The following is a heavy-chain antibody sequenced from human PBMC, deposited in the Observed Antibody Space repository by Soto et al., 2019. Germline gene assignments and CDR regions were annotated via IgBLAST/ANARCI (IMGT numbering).Heavy chain of an antibody. D-gene: IGHD3-22*01. J-gene: IGHJ1*01. CDR2: ISHDGSNT. V-gene: IGHV3-30-3*01. CDR3: ARDRAYYEGYFQH. Sequence: QVPLVESGGGVVQPGRSLRLSCEASGLPFSDYALHWVRQAPGKGLEWLAVISHDGSNTFYADSVKGRFTASRDNSRNTLYLQMNSLRTEDTAVYFCARDRAYYEGYFQHWGQGTLVIVSS. CDR1: GLPFSDYA.